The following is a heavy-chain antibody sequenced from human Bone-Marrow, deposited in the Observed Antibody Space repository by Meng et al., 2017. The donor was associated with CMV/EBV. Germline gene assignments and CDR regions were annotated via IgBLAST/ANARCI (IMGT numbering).Heavy chain of an antibody. J-gene: IGHJ6*02. CDR1: GFTFSSYW. V-gene: IGHV3-7*01. CDR2: IKQDGSEK. Sequence: GESLKISCAASGFTFSSYWMSWVRQAPGKGLEWVANIKQDGSEKYYVDSVKGRFTISRDNAKNSLYLQMNSLRAEDTAVYYCARDVGTTLYYYGMDVWGQGTTVTVSS. D-gene: IGHD1-26*01. CDR3: ARDVGTTLYYYGMDV.